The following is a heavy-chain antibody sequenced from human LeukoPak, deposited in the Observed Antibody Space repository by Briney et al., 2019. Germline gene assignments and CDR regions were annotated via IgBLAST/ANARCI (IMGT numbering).Heavy chain of an antibody. CDR2: IKQDGSEI. D-gene: IGHD5-12*01. CDR1: GFTFTRYW. CDR3: ARNRYGGYGSYYGMDV. V-gene: IGHV3-7*01. Sequence: GGSLRLSCAASGFTFTRYWMSWVRQAPGKGLEWVANIKQDGSEIDSVDSLRGRITISRDNAKNSLYLQMNSLRAEDTAVYYCARNRYGGYGSYYGMDVWGQGTTVTVSS. J-gene: IGHJ6*02.